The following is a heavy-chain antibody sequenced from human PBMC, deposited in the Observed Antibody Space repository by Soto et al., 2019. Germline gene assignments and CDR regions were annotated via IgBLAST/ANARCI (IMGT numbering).Heavy chain of an antibody. V-gene: IGHV4-61*01. CDR3: ARLTMVRGVIIDY. CDR1: GGSVSSGSYY. J-gene: IGHJ4*02. CDR2: IYYSGST. Sequence: SETLSLTCTVSGGSVSSGSYYWSWIRQPPGKGLEWIGYIYYSGSTNYNPSLKSRVTISVDTSKNQFSLKLSSVTAADTAVYYCARLTMVRGVIIDYWVQGTLVTVSS. D-gene: IGHD3-10*01.